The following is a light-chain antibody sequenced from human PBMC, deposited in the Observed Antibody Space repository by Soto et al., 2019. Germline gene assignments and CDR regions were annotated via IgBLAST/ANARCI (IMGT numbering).Light chain of an antibody. J-gene: IGKJ1*01. CDR3: QQYGSSPRT. Sequence: EIVLTQSPGTLSLSPGERATLSCRASQIVSSSYLAWYQQKPGQAPRPLIYGASSRATGIPDRFSGSGSGTDFTLTISRLEPEDFAVYYCQQYGSSPRTFGQGTKVEIK. CDR1: QIVSSSY. CDR2: GAS. V-gene: IGKV3-20*01.